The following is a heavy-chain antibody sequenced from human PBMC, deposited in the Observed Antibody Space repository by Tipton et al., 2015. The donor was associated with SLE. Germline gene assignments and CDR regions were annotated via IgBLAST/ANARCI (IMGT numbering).Heavy chain of an antibody. CDR2: IYYTGST. CDR1: GGSITSHY. J-gene: IGHJ3*02. V-gene: IGHV4-59*11. Sequence: GSLRLSCTVSGGSITSHYWSWIRQPPGKGLEWIGYIYYTGSTTYNPSLKSRVTISVDTSKNQFSLKLSSVTAADTAVYYCARLDARRDAFDIWGQGTMVTVSS. D-gene: IGHD1-1*01. CDR3: ARLDARRDAFDI.